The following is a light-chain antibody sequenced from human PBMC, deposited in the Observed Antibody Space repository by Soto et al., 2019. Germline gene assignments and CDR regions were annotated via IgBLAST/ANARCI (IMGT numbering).Light chain of an antibody. Sequence: ASQSVSSKLAWSQQQPGQATRIILYGDSTRATGIKARLSGSGSGRELTLIISSLQSEESGVYYCQKYNSWPWTLGKGTKVDIK. CDR1: QSVSSK. V-gene: IGKV3-15*01. J-gene: IGKJ1*01. CDR3: QKYNSWPWT. CDR2: GDS.